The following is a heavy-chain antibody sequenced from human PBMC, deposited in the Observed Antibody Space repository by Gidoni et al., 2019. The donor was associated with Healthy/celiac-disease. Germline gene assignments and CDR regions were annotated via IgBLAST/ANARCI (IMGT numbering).Heavy chain of an antibody. CDR3: AKEGSLRGGYYDSSGYYPLYYFDY. V-gene: IGHV3-23*01. Sequence: EVQLLESGGGLVQPGGSLRLSCAASGFTFSSYAMSWVRQAPGKGLEWVSAISGSGGSTYYADSVKGRFTISRDNSKNTLYLQMNSLRAEDTAVYYCAKEGSLRGGYYDSSGYYPLYYFDYWGQGTLVTVSS. D-gene: IGHD3-22*01. CDR1: GFTFSSYA. J-gene: IGHJ4*02. CDR2: ISGSGGST.